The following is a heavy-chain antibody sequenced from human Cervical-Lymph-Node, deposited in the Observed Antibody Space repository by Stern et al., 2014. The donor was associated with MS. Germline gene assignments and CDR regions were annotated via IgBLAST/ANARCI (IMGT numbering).Heavy chain of an antibody. J-gene: IGHJ6*02. D-gene: IGHD3-9*01. CDR3: ARDCRLRYFDNYGMDV. CDR1: GGSISSGSYY. CDR2: INCGGSA. Sequence: QLQLQESGPGLVKPSQTLSLTCTVSGGSISSGSYYWRWIRQPAGKGLEWLGRINCGGSANYNPSLKSRVTITEDTSKNQFALRLSSVAAADTAVYYCARDCRLRYFDNYGMDVWGQGTTVTVSS. V-gene: IGHV4-61*02.